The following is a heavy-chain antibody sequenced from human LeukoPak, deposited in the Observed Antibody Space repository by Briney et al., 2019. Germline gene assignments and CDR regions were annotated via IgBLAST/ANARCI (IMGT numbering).Heavy chain of an antibody. CDR3: ARGDYYDSSGYYSEGEGVDV. CDR1: GFTFSSYW. J-gene: IGHJ6*02. CDR2: IKQDGSEK. D-gene: IGHD3-22*01. V-gene: IGHV3-7*01. Sequence: PGGSLRLSCAASGFTFSSYWMSWVRQAPGKGLEWVANIKQDGSEKYYVDSVKGRFTISRDNAKNSLYLQMNSLRAEDTAVYYCARGDYYDSSGYYSEGEGVDVWGQGTTVTVSS.